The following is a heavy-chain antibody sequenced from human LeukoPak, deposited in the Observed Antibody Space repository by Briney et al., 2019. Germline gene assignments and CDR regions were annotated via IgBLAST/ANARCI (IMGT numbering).Heavy chain of an antibody. CDR1: GFTFSSYW. J-gene: IGHJ4*02. CDR2: IQKDGSEK. V-gene: IGHV3-7*03. Sequence: GGSLRLSCTASGFTFSSYWMTWVRQAPGKGLEWVANIQKDGSEKYYADSVRGRFTISRDNAKNSLYLQMDNLRAEDTAFYYCSKGGFRAWYSDDWGQGTLVTVSS. CDR3: SKGGFRAWYSDD. D-gene: IGHD6-19*01.